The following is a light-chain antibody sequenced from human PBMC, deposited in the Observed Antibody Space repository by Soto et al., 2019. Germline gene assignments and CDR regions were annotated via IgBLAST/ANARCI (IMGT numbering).Light chain of an antibody. CDR3: HQYGVSSGT. CDR2: GAS. Sequence: EIVLTQSPGTLSLSPGERATLSCRASQSVTASYLAWYQQKPGQAPRLLIYGASTRATGIPDRFTGSGSGTDLTLTIRSLEPEDFAVYFCHQYGVSSGTFGQGTNLEIK. V-gene: IGKV3-20*01. J-gene: IGKJ2*01. CDR1: QSVTASY.